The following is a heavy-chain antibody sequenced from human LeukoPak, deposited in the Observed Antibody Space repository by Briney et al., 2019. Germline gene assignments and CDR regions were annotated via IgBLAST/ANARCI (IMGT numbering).Heavy chain of an antibody. CDR1: GFTFDDYA. V-gene: IGHV3-9*01. D-gene: IGHD4-17*01. J-gene: IGHJ4*02. Sequence: GGSLRLSCAASGFTFDDYAMHWVRQAPGKGLEWVSGISWNSGTIGYADSVKGRSTISRDNAKNSLYLQMNSLRAEDTALYYCAKGNNYGQSNPHDYWGQGTLVTVSS. CDR3: AKGNNYGQSNPHDY. CDR2: ISWNSGTI.